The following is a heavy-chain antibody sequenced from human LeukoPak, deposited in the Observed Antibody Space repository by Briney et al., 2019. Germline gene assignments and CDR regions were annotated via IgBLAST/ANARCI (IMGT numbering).Heavy chain of an antibody. Sequence: GGSLRLSCAASGFSFSTCWMSWVRQAPGKGLEWVALIWYDGSNKNYVDSVKGRFTISRDNSKNTLDLQMNSLRAEDTAVYYCAREGFWSGSQYYYYGMDVWGQGTTVTVSS. V-gene: IGHV3-33*08. D-gene: IGHD3-3*01. J-gene: IGHJ6*02. CDR1: GFSFSTCW. CDR2: IWYDGSNK. CDR3: AREGFWSGSQYYYYGMDV.